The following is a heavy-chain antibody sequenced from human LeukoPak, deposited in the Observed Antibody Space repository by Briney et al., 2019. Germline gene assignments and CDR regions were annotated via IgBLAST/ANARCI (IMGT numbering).Heavy chain of an antibody. V-gene: IGHV3-23*01. CDR3: AKGPGRYYGSGSYPLLDY. D-gene: IGHD3-10*01. Sequence: GGSLRLSCAASGFSFSSYAMGWVRQAPGKGLEWVSGISGSGGSTYYADPVKGRFTISRDNSKNTLYLQMNSLRAEDTAVYYCAKGPGRYYGSGSYPLLDYWGQGTLVTVSS. CDR2: ISGSGGST. J-gene: IGHJ4*02. CDR1: GFSFSSYA.